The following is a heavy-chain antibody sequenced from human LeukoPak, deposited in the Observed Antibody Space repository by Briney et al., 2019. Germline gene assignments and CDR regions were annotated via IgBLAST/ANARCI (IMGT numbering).Heavy chain of an antibody. V-gene: IGHV4-34*01. CDR3: AKDRLAMMVVLTPQY. J-gene: IGHJ4*02. CDR1: GGSFSDYY. CDR2: INHRGST. Sequence: PSETLSLTCAVYGGSFSDYYWTWIRQPPGKGLEWIGEINHRGSTHYNPSLKSRVTISVDTSKKQFSLKLSSVTAADTAVYYCAKDRLAMMVVLTPQYWGQGTLVTVSS. D-gene: IGHD2-21*02.